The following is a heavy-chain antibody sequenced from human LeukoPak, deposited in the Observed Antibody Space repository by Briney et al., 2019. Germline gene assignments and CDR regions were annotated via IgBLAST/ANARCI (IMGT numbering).Heavy chain of an antibody. V-gene: IGHV3-30*18. CDR2: ISYDGSNK. Sequence: GGSLRLSCAASGFTFSSYGMHCVRQAPGKGLEWVAVISYDGSNKYYADSVKGRFTISRDNSKNTLYLQMNSLRAEDTAVYYCANVIGYSGYDPLSNPSDYWGQGTLVTVSS. CDR3: ANVIGYSGYDPLSNPSDY. CDR1: GFTFSSYG. J-gene: IGHJ4*02. D-gene: IGHD5-12*01.